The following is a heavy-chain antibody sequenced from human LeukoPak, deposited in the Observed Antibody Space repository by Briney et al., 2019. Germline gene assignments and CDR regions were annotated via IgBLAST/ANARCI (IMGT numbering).Heavy chain of an antibody. CDR2: INSDGSST. D-gene: IGHD2-15*01. CDR1: GFTFSSYW. CDR3: ARLGGYCSGGSCQIDY. Sequence: GGSLRLSCAASGFTFSSYWMHWVRQAPGKGLVWVSRINSDGSSTSYADFVKGRFTISRDNAKNTLYLQMNSLRAEDTAVYYCARLGGYCSGGSCQIDYWGQGTLVTVSS. J-gene: IGHJ4*02. V-gene: IGHV3-74*01.